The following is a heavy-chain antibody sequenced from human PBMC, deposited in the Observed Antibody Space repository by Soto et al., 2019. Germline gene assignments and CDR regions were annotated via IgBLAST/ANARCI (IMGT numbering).Heavy chain of an antibody. D-gene: IGHD3-9*01. CDR1: GGSISSYY. Sequence: PSETLSLTCTVSGGSISSYYWSWIRQPPGKGLEWVGYIYYSGSTNYNPSLKSRVTISVDTSKNQFSLKLSSVTAADTAVYYCARVDYDILTGPNWFDPWGQGTLVTVSS. CDR2: IYYSGST. CDR3: ARVDYDILTGPNWFDP. V-gene: IGHV4-59*01. J-gene: IGHJ5*02.